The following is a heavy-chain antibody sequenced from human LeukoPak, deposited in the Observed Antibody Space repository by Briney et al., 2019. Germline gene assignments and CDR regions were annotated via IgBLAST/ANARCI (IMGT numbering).Heavy chain of an antibody. J-gene: IGHJ4*02. CDR2: ISGGSSAI. D-gene: IGHD6-13*01. CDR3: ARVISSSWGHYFDY. CDR1: GFTFSTYS. V-gene: IGHV3-48*01. Sequence: GGSLRLSCAASGFTFSTYSMTWVRQAPGKGLEWVSYISGGSSAISYADSVRGRFTISRDNGKNSLYLQMNSLRAEDTAVYYCARVISSSWGHYFDYWGQGTLVTVSS.